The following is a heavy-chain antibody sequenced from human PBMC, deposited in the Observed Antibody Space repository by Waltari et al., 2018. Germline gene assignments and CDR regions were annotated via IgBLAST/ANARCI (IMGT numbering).Heavy chain of an antibody. CDR2: IYYSVST. CDR3: ARDRPRYSYGPVDY. V-gene: IGHV4-30-4*01. J-gene: IGHJ4*02. CDR1: GGSISSGDYY. Sequence: QVQLQESGPGLVKPSQTLSLTCTVSGGSISSGDYYWSWIRQPPGKGLEWIGYIYYSVSTYYTPALKSRVTISVDTSKNQFSLKLSSVTAADTAVYYCARDRPRYSYGPVDYWGQGTLVTVSS. D-gene: IGHD5-18*01.